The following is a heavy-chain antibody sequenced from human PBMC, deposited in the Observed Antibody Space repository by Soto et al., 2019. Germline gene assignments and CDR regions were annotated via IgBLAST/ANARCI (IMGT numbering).Heavy chain of an antibody. CDR2: IYYSGST. J-gene: IGHJ4*02. V-gene: IGHV4-59*08. Sequence: SETLSLTCTVSGGSISSYYWSWIRQPPGKGLEWIGYIYYSGSTNYNPSLKSRVTISVDTSKNQFSLKLSSVTAADTAVYYCARATSDTPSFYYWGQGTLVTVSS. D-gene: IGHD5-18*01. CDR1: GGSISSYY. CDR3: ARATSDTPSFYY.